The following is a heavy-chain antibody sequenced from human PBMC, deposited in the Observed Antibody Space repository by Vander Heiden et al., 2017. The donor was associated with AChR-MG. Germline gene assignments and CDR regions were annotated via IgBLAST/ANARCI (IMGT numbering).Heavy chain of an antibody. CDR1: GFTFSSYA. CDR3: ARIIAAAGPY. Sequence: QVQLVESGGGVVQPGRSLRPSCAASGFTFSSYAMHWVRQAPGKGLEWVTVISYDGSNKYYADSVKGRFTISRDNSKNTLYLQMNSLRAEDTAVYYCARIIAAAGPYWGQGTLVTVSS. D-gene: IGHD6-13*01. V-gene: IGHV3-30-3*01. J-gene: IGHJ4*02. CDR2: ISYDGSNK.